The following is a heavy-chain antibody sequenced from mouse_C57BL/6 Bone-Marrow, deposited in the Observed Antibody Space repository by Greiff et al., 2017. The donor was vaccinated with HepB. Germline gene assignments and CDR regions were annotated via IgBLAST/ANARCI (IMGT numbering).Heavy chain of an antibody. J-gene: IGHJ4*01. D-gene: IGHD2-10*02. V-gene: IGHV5-17*01. CDR2: ISSGSSTI. CDR3: AMYDYYAMDY. Sequence: EVKLVESGGGLVKPGGSLKLSCAASGFTFSDYGMHWVRQAPEKGLEWVAYISSGSSTIYYADTVKGRFTISRDNAKNTLFLQMTSLRSEDTAMYYCAMYDYYAMDYWGQGNSVTVSS. CDR1: GFTFSDYG.